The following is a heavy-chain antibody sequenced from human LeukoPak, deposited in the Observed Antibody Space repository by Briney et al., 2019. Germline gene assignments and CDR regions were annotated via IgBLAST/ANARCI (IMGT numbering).Heavy chain of an antibody. J-gene: IGHJ4*02. Sequence: PSETLSLTCTVSGGSISSYYWSWIRQSPEKGLEWIGYIYYSGSTNYNPSLKSRVIISVDTSKNQFSLKLSSVTAADTAVYYCARVLAETTPYYFDYWGQGTLVTVSS. CDR1: GGSISSYY. CDR3: ARVLAETTPYYFDY. D-gene: IGHD4-11*01. V-gene: IGHV4-59*01. CDR2: IYYSGST.